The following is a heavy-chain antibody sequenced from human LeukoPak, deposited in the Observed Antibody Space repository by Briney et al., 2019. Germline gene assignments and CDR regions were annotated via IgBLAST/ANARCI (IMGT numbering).Heavy chain of an antibody. D-gene: IGHD3-10*01. V-gene: IGHV4-4*07. Sequence: ASETLTLTCTVSSGSINSYYWGWVRQPAGRGLEWIGRIYTTGNTNYNPSLKSRLTMSVDTSKRQFSLNLRSVTAADTAIYYCARQSYTASHYFLDYSSQGTLVTVSS. CDR3: ARQSYTASHYFLDY. CDR2: IYTTGNT. CDR1: SGSINSYY. J-gene: IGHJ4*02.